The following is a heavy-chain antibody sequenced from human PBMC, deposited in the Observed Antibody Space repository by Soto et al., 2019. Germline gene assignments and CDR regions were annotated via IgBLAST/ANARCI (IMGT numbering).Heavy chain of an antibody. CDR2: IYYSGSA. J-gene: IGHJ6*02. Sequence: QVQLQESGPGLVKPSETLSLTCTVSGGSVNSGSYYWSWIRQPPGKGREWVGHIYYSGSATYNPSLQSRLTILVDTSKDQFSLKLTSVTAADTAVYYCARDSYFDLKRGGYYYYAIDVWGQGTTVTVSS. CDR3: ARDSYFDLKRGGYYYYAIDV. V-gene: IGHV4-61*01. D-gene: IGHD3-10*01. CDR1: GGSVNSGSYY.